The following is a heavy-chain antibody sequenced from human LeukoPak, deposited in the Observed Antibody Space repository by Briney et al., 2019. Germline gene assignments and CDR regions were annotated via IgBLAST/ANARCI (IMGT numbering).Heavy chain of an antibody. CDR3: ARASIAVPCGY. J-gene: IGHJ4*02. D-gene: IGHD6-19*01. Sequence: ASVKVSCKASGYTFTSYDINWVRQATVQGHELMRWMNPNSGNTGYAQKFQGRVTVTRNTSISTAYMELSSLRSEDTAVYYCARASIAVPCGYWGQGTLVTVSS. CDR1: GYTFTSYD. V-gene: IGHV1-8*01. CDR2: MNPNSGNT.